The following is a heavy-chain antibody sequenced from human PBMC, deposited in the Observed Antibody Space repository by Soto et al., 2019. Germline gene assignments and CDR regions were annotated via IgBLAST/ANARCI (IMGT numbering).Heavy chain of an antibody. CDR1: GGSISGSY. V-gene: IGHV4-59*01. CDR2: VYYTGST. CDR3: ARSVAVPGAHIDY. J-gene: IGHJ4*02. D-gene: IGHD6-19*01. Sequence: SETLSLTCSVSGGSISGSYWSWIRQSPGKGLEWLGYVYYTGSTNYSPSLRSRVSISVDTSKNEFSLRLSSVTAADAAVYFCARSVAVPGAHIDYWGQGTQVTVSS.